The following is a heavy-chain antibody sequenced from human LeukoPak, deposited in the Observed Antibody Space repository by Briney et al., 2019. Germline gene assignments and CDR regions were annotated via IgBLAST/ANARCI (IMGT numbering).Heavy chain of an antibody. CDR3: ARIFGSGSPRPKSHGMDV. J-gene: IGHJ6*02. CDR2: ISDNAYYR. Sequence: GGSLRLSCAAPGFSFSSYSLNWVRQAPGKGLEWVSAISDNAYYRYYTVSVKGRFTVSRDSATSSLYLQMNSLRAEDTAVYYCARIFGSGSPRPKSHGMDVWGQGTTVIVSS. D-gene: IGHD3-10*01. V-gene: IGHV3-21*01. CDR1: GFSFSSYS.